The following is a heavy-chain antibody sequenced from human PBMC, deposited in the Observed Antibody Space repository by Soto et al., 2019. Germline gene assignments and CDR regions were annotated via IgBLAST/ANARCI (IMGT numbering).Heavy chain of an antibody. D-gene: IGHD3-16*01. J-gene: IGHJ4*02. Sequence: KESGPTLVKPTQTLTLTCRFSGFSLTTDGVGVGWVRQPPGEALEWLALIYWDDDERYSPFLKTRLTITKDPSKTQVVLIMTNMAPVDTATYYCAHSRNLISEDAQVGDFDYWGQGTLVTVSS. V-gene: IGHV2-5*02. CDR3: AHSRNLISEDAQVGDFDY. CDR2: IYWDDDE. CDR1: GFSLTTDGVG.